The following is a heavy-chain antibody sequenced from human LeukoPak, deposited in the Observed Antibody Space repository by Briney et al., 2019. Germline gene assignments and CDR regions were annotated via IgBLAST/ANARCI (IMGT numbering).Heavy chain of an antibody. V-gene: IGHV3-66*01. J-gene: IGHJ4*02. CDR1: GFSFSRYY. CDR3: ARDRIGP. Sequence: GGSLRLSCAASGFSFSRYYMSWVRQAPGKGLEWVSVIYSGGSTYYADSVKGRFTISRDNSKNTLYLQMNSLRAEDTAVYYCARDRIGPWGQGTLVTVSS. CDR2: IYSGGST. D-gene: IGHD3/OR15-3a*01.